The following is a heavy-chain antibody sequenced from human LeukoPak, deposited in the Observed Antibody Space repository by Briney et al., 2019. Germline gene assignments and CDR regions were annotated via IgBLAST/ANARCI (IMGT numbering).Heavy chain of an antibody. Sequence: ASVKVSCKASGGTFSSHAISWVRQAPGQGLEWGGGIIPIFGTTNYAQKFQGRVTTTTDESTSTGYMELRSLRSDDTAVYYCARGDSGYDYGFDNWGQGTLVTVSS. D-gene: IGHD5-12*01. J-gene: IGHJ4*02. V-gene: IGHV1-69*05. CDR3: ARGDSGYDYGFDN. CDR2: IIPIFGTT. CDR1: GGTFSSHA.